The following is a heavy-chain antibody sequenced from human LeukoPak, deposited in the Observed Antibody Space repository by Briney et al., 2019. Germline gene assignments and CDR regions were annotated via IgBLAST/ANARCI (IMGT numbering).Heavy chain of an antibody. J-gene: IGHJ6*02. V-gene: IGHV1-24*01. CDR3: ARLLYDSSGYLYYYYYGMDV. Sequence: ASVKVSCKVSGYTLTELSMHWVRQAPGKGLEWMGGFDPEDGETIYAQKFQGRVTMTEDTSTDTAYMELSSLRSDDTAVYYCARLLYDSSGYLYYYYYGMDVWGQGTTVTVSS. D-gene: IGHD3-22*01. CDR1: GYTLTELS. CDR2: FDPEDGET.